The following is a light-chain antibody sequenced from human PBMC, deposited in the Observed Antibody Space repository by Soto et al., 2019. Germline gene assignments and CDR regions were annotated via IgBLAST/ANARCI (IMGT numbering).Light chain of an antibody. CDR2: RAS. CDR3: QRYSTYPWT. V-gene: IGKV1-5*03. Sequence: DIQMTQSPSTLSASVGDRVTITCRASQSVADWLAWYQQNPGKAPNLLIYRASRLESGVPSRFSGSGSGTEFNLTINCLQPDDFATYYCQRYSTYPWTFGQGTKVEI. J-gene: IGKJ1*01. CDR1: QSVADW.